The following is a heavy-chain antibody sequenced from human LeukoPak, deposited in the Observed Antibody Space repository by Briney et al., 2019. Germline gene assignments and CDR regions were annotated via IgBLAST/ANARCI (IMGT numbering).Heavy chain of an antibody. CDR2: MNPNSGNT. CDR1: GYTFTSYD. CDR3: ARGSPYYYGSGRFGL. V-gene: IGHV1-8*01. D-gene: IGHD3-10*01. J-gene: IGHJ3*01. Sequence: ASVKVSCKASGYTFTSYDINWVRQATGQGLEWMGWMNPNSGNTGYAQKFQGRVTMTRNTSISTAYMVLRRLRSEDTAVYYCARGSPYYYGSGRFGLGGQGTMVTVSS.